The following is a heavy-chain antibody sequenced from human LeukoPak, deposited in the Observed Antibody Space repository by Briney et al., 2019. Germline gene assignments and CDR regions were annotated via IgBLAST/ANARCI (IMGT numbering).Heavy chain of an antibody. V-gene: IGHV4-39*07. D-gene: IGHD3-10*01. CDR1: GCSISSSTYY. Sequence: PSETLSLTCTVSGCSISSSTYYWGWIRRPPGKGLEWIGSMYYSSGNTYYNPSLKSRVTISVDTSKNQFSLKLSSVPAADTAVYYCARGRGEGRGIAMVRGVRAPSYNWFDPWGHGTQVTVSS. CDR2: MYYSSGNT. J-gene: IGHJ5*02. CDR3: ARGRGEGRGIAMVRGVRAPSYNWFDP.